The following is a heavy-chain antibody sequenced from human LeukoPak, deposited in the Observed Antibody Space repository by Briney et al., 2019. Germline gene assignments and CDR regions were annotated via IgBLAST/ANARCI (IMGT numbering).Heavy chain of an antibody. V-gene: IGHV3-33*01. D-gene: IGHD3-22*01. CDR3: ARDKPMIPKYYFDY. J-gene: IGHJ4*02. CDR2: IWYDGSNK. CDR1: GFTFSSYG. Sequence: GGSLRLSWAASGFTFSSYGMHWVRQAPGKGLEWGAVIWYDGSNKYYADSVKGRFTISRDNSKNTLYLQMNSLRAEDTAVYYCARDKPMIPKYYFDYWGQGTLVTVSS.